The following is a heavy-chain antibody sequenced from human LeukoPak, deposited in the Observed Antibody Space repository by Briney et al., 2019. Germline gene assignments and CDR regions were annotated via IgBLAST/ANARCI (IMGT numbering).Heavy chain of an antibody. CDR1: GYTFTGYY. CDR3: AREVRTGERYYYGSGSADWIYYYYGMDV. Sequence: ASVKVSCKASGYTFTGYYMHWVRQAPGEGLEWMGWINPNSGGTNYAQKFQGRVTMTRDTTISTAYMELIRLRSDDTAVYYCAREVRTGERYYYGSGSADWIYYYYGMDVWGQGTTVTVSS. V-gene: IGHV1-2*02. D-gene: IGHD3-10*01. CDR2: INPNSGGT. J-gene: IGHJ6*02.